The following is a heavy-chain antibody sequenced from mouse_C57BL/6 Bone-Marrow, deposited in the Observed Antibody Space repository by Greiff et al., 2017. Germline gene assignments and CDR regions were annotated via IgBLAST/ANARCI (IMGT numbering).Heavy chain of an antibody. CDR3: ARGYSTLYYFDY. CDR2: INPSNGGT. V-gene: IGHV1-53*01. D-gene: IGHD2-5*01. J-gene: IGHJ2*01. Sequence: QVQLQQPGTELVKPGASVKLSCKASGYTFTSYWMHWVKQRPGQGLEWIGNINPSNGGTNYNEKFKSKATLTVAKSSSTAYMQLSRLTSEDSAVYYCARGYSTLYYFDYWGQGTTLTVSS. CDR1: GYTFTSYW.